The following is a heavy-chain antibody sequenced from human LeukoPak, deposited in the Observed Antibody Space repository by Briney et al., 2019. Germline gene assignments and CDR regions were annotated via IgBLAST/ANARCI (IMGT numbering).Heavy chain of an antibody. V-gene: IGHV3-74*01. CDR1: GFTFSSYS. CDR3: ARVLSGSWDWFDP. D-gene: IGHD3-22*01. Sequence: GSLRLSCAASGFTFSSYSMNWVRQAPGKGLEWVSGIGWNRGSIGYADSVKGRFTISRDNAMNTVYLQMNSLRAEDTAVYYCARVLSGSWDWFDPWGQGTLVTVSS. CDR2: IGWNRGSI. J-gene: IGHJ5*02.